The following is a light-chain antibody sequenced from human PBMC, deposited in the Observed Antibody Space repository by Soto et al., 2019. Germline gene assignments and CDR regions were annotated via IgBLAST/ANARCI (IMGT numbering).Light chain of an antibody. CDR3: QQYNSAPWT. J-gene: IGKJ1*01. CDR2: AAS. V-gene: IGKV1-27*01. CDR1: QGSSNY. Sequence: DIQMTQAPSSLSASVGDRVTITCRASQGSSNYLAWYQQKPGKVPKLLIYAASTLQSGVPSRFSGSGSGTDFTLTSSSLQPEDVATYYCQQYNSAPWTFGQWTKVEIK.